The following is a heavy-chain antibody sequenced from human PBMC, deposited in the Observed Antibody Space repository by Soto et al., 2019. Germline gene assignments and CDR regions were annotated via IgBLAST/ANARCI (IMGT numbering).Heavy chain of an antibody. Sequence: QVQLQESGPGLVKPSQTLSLTCTVSGGSISSGGYYWSWIRQHPGKGLEWIGYIYYSGSTYYNPSLKSRVTISVDTSKNQFSLKLSSVTAADTAVYYCARDTVSGYLGQDDAFDIWGQGTMVTVSS. J-gene: IGHJ3*02. CDR2: IYYSGST. CDR3: ARDTVSGYLGQDDAFDI. D-gene: IGHD7-27*01. V-gene: IGHV4-31*03. CDR1: GGSISSGGYY.